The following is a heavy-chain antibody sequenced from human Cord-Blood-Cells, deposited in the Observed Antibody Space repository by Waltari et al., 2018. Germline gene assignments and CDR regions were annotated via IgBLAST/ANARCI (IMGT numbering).Heavy chain of an antibody. J-gene: IGHJ4*02. Sequence: EVQLVESGGGLVQPGGSLRLSCAASGFTFRSYWMSWFRQAPGKGLEWVAKIKQDGSEKYYVDSVKGRFTISGDNAKNSLYRQMNSLRAEDTAVYYCARGTTTMVRGVFDYWGQGTLVTVSS. CDR2: IKQDGSEK. CDR1: GFTFRSYW. CDR3: ARGTTTMVRGVFDY. V-gene: IGHV3-7*01. D-gene: IGHD3-10*01.